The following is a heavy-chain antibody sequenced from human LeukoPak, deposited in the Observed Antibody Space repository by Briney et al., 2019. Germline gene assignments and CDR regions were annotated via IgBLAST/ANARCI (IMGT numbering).Heavy chain of an antibody. Sequence: GGSLRLSCAASGFTFSSYSMNWVRQAPGKGLGWVSSISSSSSYIYYADSVKGRFTISRDNAKNSLYLQMNSLRAEDTAVYYCARYSSSSGYYYGMDVWGQGTTVTVSS. V-gene: IGHV3-21*01. J-gene: IGHJ6*02. CDR1: GFTFSSYS. CDR3: ARYSSSSGYYYGMDV. D-gene: IGHD6-6*01. CDR2: ISSSSSYI.